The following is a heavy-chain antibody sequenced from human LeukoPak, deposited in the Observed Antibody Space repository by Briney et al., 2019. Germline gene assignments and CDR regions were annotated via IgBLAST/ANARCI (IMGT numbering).Heavy chain of an antibody. CDR3: AKFWAKAVTSLGV. V-gene: IGHV3-23*01. CDR2: ISGSGGST. CDR1: GFTFSSYA. J-gene: IGHJ6*02. D-gene: IGHD4-17*01. Sequence: GGSLRLSCAASGFTFSSYAMSWVRQAPGKGLEWVAGISGSGGSTYYADSVKGRFTISRDNSKNTLYLQMNSLRAEDTAVYYCAKFWAKAVTSLGVWGQGTTATVSS.